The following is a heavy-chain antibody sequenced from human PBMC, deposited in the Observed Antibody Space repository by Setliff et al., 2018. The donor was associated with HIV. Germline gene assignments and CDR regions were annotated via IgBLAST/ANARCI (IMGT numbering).Heavy chain of an antibody. J-gene: IGHJ4*02. D-gene: IGHD1-26*01. CDR3: ARDGTTTHDY. CDR1: GSTFTSYA. CDR2: MNPNRGDT. V-gene: IGHV1-2*02. Sequence: ASVKVSCKASGSTFTSYAINWVRQATGQGLEWMGWMNPNRGDTKSAQKFQGRVTMTRDTSISTAYMELSRLRSDDTALYYCARDGTTTHDYWGQGTLVTVSS.